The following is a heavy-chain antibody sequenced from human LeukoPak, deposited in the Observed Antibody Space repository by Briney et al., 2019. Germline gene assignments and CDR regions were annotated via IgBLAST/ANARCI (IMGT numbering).Heavy chain of an antibody. Sequence: ASVKVSCKASGYTFTGYYMHWVRQAPGQGLEWMGWINPNSGGTIYAQKFQGRVTMTEDTSTDTAYMELSSLRSEDTAVYYCATVRLYSSGWYWAYYFDYWGQGTLVTVSS. J-gene: IGHJ4*02. V-gene: IGHV1-2*02. CDR2: INPNSGGT. D-gene: IGHD6-19*01. CDR3: ATVRLYSSGWYWAYYFDY. CDR1: GYTFTGYY.